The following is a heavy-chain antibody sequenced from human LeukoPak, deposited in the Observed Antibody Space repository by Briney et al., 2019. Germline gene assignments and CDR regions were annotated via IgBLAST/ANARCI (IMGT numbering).Heavy chain of an antibody. J-gene: IGHJ4*02. Sequence: ASVKVSCKASGYTFTSYYIHWVRQAPGQGLKWMGIINPSGGSTTYAQRFQGRVTMTRDTSTSTVYMELISLRSEDTAVYYCARSGGYYDSSQDWGQGTLVTVSS. V-gene: IGHV1-46*01. CDR1: GYTFTSYY. CDR3: ARSGGYYDSSQD. CDR2: INPSGGST. D-gene: IGHD3-22*01.